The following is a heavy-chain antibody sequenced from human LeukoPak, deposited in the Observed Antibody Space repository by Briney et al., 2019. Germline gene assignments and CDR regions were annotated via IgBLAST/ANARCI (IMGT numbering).Heavy chain of an antibody. CDR2: IYSGGST. D-gene: IGHD1-14*01. CDR1: GFTVSSNY. Sequence: GGSLRLSCAASGFTVSSNYMSWVRQAPGKGLEWVSVIYSGGSTYYADSVKGRFTISRDNAKQSLYLQMDSLRAEDTAVYYCARASEYYYHMDVWGKGTTVTVSS. J-gene: IGHJ6*03. V-gene: IGHV3-53*03. CDR3: ARASEYYYHMDV.